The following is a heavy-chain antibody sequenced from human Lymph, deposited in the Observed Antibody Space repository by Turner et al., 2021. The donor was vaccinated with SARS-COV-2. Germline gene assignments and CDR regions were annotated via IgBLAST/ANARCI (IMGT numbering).Heavy chain of an antibody. J-gene: IGHJ4*02. CDR2: INWSGGSI. Sequence: EVQLVESGGGWVQLGRSLRLSCAASGFTFDDYAMHWGRQAPGKGLELVSGINWSGGSIAYADSVKGRFTISRDNPKNSLYLQMNSLRAEDTAFYYCAKDLAGTYYSSFDYWGQGTLVTVSS. CDR3: AKDLAGTYYSSFDY. V-gene: IGHV3-9*01. CDR1: GFTFDDYA. D-gene: IGHD1-26*01.